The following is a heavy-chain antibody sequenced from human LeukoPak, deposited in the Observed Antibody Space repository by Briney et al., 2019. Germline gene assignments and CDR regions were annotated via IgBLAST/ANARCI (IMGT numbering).Heavy chain of an antibody. J-gene: IGHJ4*02. CDR2: IRYDGSNK. CDR3: ASPGTTGTTRRTYFDY. V-gene: IGHV3-30*02. D-gene: IGHD1-1*01. Sequence: GGSLRLSCAASGFTFTSYGMYWVRQAPGKGLEWVAFIRYDGSNKYYVDSVKGRFTISRDNSKNTLYPQMNSLRAEDTAVYYCASPGTTGTTRRTYFDYWGQGTLVTVSS. CDR1: GFTFTSYG.